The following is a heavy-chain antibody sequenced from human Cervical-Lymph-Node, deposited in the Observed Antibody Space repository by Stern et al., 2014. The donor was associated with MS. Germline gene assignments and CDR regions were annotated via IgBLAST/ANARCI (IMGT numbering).Heavy chain of an antibody. CDR3: AKGLTATTGRRDAFDI. V-gene: IGHV3-23*04. D-gene: IGHD1-14*01. CDR2: ISGSGDSI. J-gene: IGHJ3*02. CDR1: GFTFNMYA. Sequence: EVQLVESGGGLVQPGGSLRLSCAVSGFTFNMYAVSWVRQATGKGLEWVSSISGSGDSIYYADTVKSRFTISKDNSKNTVFLQMNSLRAEDTAIYYCAKGLTATTGRRDAFDIWGQGTRVTVSS.